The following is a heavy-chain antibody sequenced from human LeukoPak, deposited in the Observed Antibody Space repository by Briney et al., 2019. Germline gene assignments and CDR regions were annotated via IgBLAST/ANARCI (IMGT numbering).Heavy chain of an antibody. CDR2: ISAYNGNT. CDR3: ARALYQYCSSTSCPTAFDY. V-gene: IGHV1-18*04. Sequence: ASVKVSCKASGYTFTSYGISWVRQAPGQGLEWMGWISAYNGNTNYAQKLQGRVTMTTDTSTSTAYMELRSLRSDDTAVCYCARALYQYCSSTSCPTAFDYWGQGTLVTVSS. CDR1: GYTFTSYG. D-gene: IGHD2-2*01. J-gene: IGHJ4*02.